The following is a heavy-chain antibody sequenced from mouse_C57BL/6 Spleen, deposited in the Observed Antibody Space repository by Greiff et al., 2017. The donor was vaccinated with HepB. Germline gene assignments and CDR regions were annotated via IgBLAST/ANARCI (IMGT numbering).Heavy chain of an antibody. CDR3: ARIYDGKGVYAMDY. V-gene: IGHV1-69*01. CDR2: IDPSDSYT. D-gene: IGHD2-1*01. Sequence: QVQLQQPGAELVMPGASVKLSCKASGYTFTSYWMHWVKQRPGQGLEWIGEIDPSDSYTNYNQKFKGKSTLTVDKSSSTAYMQLSSLTSEDSAVYYCARIYDGKGVYAMDYWGQGTSVTVSS. CDR1: GYTFTSYW. J-gene: IGHJ4*01.